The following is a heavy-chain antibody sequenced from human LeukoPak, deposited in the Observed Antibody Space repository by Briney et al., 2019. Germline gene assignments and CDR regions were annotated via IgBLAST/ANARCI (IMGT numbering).Heavy chain of an antibody. CDR2: INHSGST. J-gene: IGHJ2*01. CDR1: GGSFSGYY. D-gene: IGHD6-19*01. Sequence: SETRSLTCAVYGGSFSGYYWSWIRQPPGKGLEWIGEINHSGSTNYNPSLKSRVTISVDTSKNQFSLKLSSVTAADTAVYYCARWRIAVAGTRRLWYFDLWGRGTLVTVSS. V-gene: IGHV4-34*01. CDR3: ARWRIAVAGTRRLWYFDL.